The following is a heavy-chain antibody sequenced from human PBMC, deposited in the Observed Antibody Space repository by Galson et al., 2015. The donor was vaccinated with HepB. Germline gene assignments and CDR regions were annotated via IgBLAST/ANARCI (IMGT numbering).Heavy chain of an antibody. D-gene: IGHD1-26*01. CDR1: GGTFSSYT. CDR2: IIPILGIA. CDR3: ARVNRPVSGSSARQAAHYYFDY. J-gene: IGHJ4*02. Sequence: SVKVSCKASGGTFSSYTISWVRQAPGQGLEWMGRIIPILGIANYAQKFQGRVTITADKSTSTAYMELSSLRSEDTAVYYCARVNRPVSGSSARQAAHYYFDYWGQGTLVTVSS. V-gene: IGHV1-69*02.